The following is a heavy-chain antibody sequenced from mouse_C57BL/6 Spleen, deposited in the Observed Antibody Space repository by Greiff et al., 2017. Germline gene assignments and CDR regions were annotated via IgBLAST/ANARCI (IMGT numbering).Heavy chain of an antibody. Sequence: EVQLVESGGGLVQPGGSLSLSCAASGFTFTDYYMSWVRQPPGKALEWLGFSRNKANGYTTEYSASVKGRFTISRDNSQSILYLQMNALRAEDSATYYCASYYDYDVRHFDYWGQGTTLTVSS. CDR2: SRNKANGYTT. CDR1: GFTFTDYY. J-gene: IGHJ2*01. D-gene: IGHD2-4*01. CDR3: ASYYDYDVRHFDY. V-gene: IGHV7-3*01.